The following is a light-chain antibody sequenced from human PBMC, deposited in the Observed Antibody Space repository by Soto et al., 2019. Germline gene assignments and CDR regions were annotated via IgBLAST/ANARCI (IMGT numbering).Light chain of an antibody. J-gene: IGKJ2*01. V-gene: IGKV3-20*01. CDR2: GAS. CDR1: QSVSSSY. CDR3: QQYGRSPPFT. Sequence: ELVLTQSPGTLSLSPGERATLSCRASQSVSSSYLAWNQQKPGQAPRALFYGASNRATGIPARFSGSGSGTDFTLTISRLEPEDFAVYFCQQYGRSPPFTFGQGTRVDTK.